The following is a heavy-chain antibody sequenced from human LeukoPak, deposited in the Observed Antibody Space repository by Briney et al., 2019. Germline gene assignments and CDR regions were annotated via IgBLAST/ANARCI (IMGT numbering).Heavy chain of an antibody. CDR2: IYHSGST. J-gene: IGHJ4*02. Sequence: SETLSLTCAVSGGSISSGGYSWSWIRQPPGKGLEWIGEIYHSGSTNYNPSLKSRVTISVDKSKNQFSLKLSSVTAADTAVYYCARALGYHYYFDYWGQGTLVTVSS. D-gene: IGHD5-18*01. V-gene: IGHV4-30-2*01. CDR1: GGSISSGGYS. CDR3: ARALGYHYYFDY.